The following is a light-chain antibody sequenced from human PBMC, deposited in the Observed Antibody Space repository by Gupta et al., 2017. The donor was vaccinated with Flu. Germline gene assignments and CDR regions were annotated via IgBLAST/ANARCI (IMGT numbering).Light chain of an antibody. V-gene: IGKV1-17*01. CDR2: AAS. J-gene: IGKJ1*01. CDR3: LQHHTYPWT. Sequence: GDRVTITCRASQGIGVDLGWYQQQPGKAPRRLIYAASSLQYGVPSRFSGSGSETGFTLTINGLQPEDVATYYCLQHHTYPWTFGQGTIVQIK. CDR1: QGIGVD.